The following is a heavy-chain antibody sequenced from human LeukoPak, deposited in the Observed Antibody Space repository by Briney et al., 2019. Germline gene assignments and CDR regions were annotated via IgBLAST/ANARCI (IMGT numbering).Heavy chain of an antibody. CDR1: GYSFTSYW. Sequence: GESLKISCKGSGYSFTSYWIGWVRPMPGKGLEWMGIIYPGDSDTRYSPSFQGQVTISADKSISTAYLQWSSLKASDTAMYYCARLNYDILTGYPPYFDYWGQGTLVTVSS. D-gene: IGHD3-9*01. V-gene: IGHV5-51*01. J-gene: IGHJ4*02. CDR2: IYPGDSDT. CDR3: ARLNYDILTGYPPYFDY.